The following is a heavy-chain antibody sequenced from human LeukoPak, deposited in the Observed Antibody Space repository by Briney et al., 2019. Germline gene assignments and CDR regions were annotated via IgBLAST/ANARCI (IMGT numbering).Heavy chain of an antibody. D-gene: IGHD3-22*01. J-gene: IGHJ3*02. V-gene: IGHV3-23*01. CDR1: GFTFSSYA. CDR2: ISGSGGST. Sequence: PGGSLRLSCAASGFTFSSYAMSWVRQAPGKGLEWVSAISGSGGSTYYADSVKGRFTISRDNSKNTLYLQVNSLRAEDTAVYYCAKAPVLDDSSGYAFDIWGQGTMVTVSS. CDR3: AKAPVLDDSSGYAFDI.